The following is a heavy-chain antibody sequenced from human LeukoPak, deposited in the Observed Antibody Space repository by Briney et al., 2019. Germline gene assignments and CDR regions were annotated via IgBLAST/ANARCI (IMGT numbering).Heavy chain of an antibody. J-gene: IGHJ6*03. D-gene: IGHD3-3*01. Sequence: SETLSLTCTVSGGSISSYYWSWIRQPAGKVLEWIGRIYTSGSTNYNPSLKSRVTMSVDTSKSQFSLKLSSVTAADTAVYYCARVLGVYDFWSGYMDVWGKGTTVTVSS. CDR2: IYTSGST. CDR3: ARVLGVYDFWSGYMDV. V-gene: IGHV4-4*07. CDR1: GGSISSYY.